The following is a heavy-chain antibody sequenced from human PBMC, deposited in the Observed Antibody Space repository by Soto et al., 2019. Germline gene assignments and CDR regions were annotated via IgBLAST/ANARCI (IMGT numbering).Heavy chain of an antibody. J-gene: IGHJ4*02. D-gene: IGHD3-22*01. CDR3: ARVGGIDYYDSSGYLDY. CDR1: GGSISSYY. Sequence: ETLSLTCTVSGGSISSYYWSWIRQPPGKGLEWIGYIYYSGSTNYNPSLKSRVTISVDTSKNQFSLKLSSVTAADTAVYYCARVGGIDYYDSSGYLDYWGQGTLVTVS. V-gene: IGHV4-59*01. CDR2: IYYSGST.